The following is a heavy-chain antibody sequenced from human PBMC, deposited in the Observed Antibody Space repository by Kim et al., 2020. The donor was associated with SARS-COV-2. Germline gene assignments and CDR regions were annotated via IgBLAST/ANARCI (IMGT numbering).Heavy chain of an antibody. D-gene: IGHD3-16*02. CDR1: GDSVSSTSVG. V-gene: IGHV6-1*01. CDR2: TYYRSKWSP. J-gene: IGHJ3*02. CDR3: ALSFRKAFNI. Sequence: SQTLSLTCAISGDSVSSTSVGLHWIRQSPSRGLEWLGRTYYRSKWSPDYAVSVKSRIIINLDTTKNQFSLQLNSVTHEDTAVYYCALSFRKAFNICGQGRMVTVS.